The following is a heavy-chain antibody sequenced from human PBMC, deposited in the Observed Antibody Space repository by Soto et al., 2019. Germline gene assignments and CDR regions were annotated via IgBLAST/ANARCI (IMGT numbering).Heavy chain of an antibody. CDR3: ARGGIVVVVAARDAFDI. V-gene: IGHV4-31*03. CDR2: IYYSGST. CDR1: GGSISSGGYY. Sequence: QVQLQESGPGLVKPSQTLSLTCTVSGGSISSGGYYWSWIRQHPGKGLEWIGYIYYSGSTYYNPSLKSRVTISVDTSKNQFSLKLSSVTAAATAVYYCARGGIVVVVAARDAFDIWGQGTMVTVSS. J-gene: IGHJ3*02. D-gene: IGHD2-15*01.